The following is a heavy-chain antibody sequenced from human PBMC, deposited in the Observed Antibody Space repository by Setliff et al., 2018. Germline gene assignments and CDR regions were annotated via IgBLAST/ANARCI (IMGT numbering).Heavy chain of an antibody. CDR1: GGSISRYH. CDR3: ARSLSSGSYWNPRPFYSDS. J-gene: IGHJ4*02. CDR2: IQTSGTT. D-gene: IGHD3-10*01. V-gene: IGHV4-4*08. Sequence: SETLSLTCTVSGGSISRYHWSWIRQPPGKGLEWIGYIQTSGTTNYHPSLRSRVTISRDTSKNQFSLKLTSVTAADTAVYFCARSLSSGSYWNPRPFYSDSWGQGTLVTVSS.